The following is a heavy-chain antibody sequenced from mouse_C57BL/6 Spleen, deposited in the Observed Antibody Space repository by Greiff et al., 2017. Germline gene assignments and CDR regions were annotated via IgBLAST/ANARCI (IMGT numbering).Heavy chain of an antibody. CDR1: GFTFSSYT. J-gene: IGHJ4*01. V-gene: IGHV5-9*01. D-gene: IGHD2-3*01. CDR3: ARDGYYYAMDY. Sequence: DVKLVESGGGLVKPGGSLKLSCAASGFTFSSYTMSWVRQTPEQRLEWVATISGGGGNTYYTDSVKGRFTISRDNAKNTLYLQMSSLRSEDTALYYCARDGYYYAMDYWGQGTSVTVSS. CDR2: ISGGGGNT.